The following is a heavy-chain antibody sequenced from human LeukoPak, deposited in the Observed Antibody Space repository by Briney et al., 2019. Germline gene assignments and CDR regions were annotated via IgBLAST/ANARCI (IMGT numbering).Heavy chain of an antibody. Sequence: PSQTLSLTCTVSGGSISSGSYYWSWIRQPAGKGLEWIGRIYTSGSTNYNPSLKSRVTISVDTSKNQFSLKLSSVTAADTAVYYCARDWGSRDHEYEIWFDPWGQGTLVTVSS. CDR3: ARDWGSRDHEYEIWFDP. J-gene: IGHJ5*02. V-gene: IGHV4-61*02. CDR1: GGSISSGSYY. D-gene: IGHD5-24*01. CDR2: IYTSGST.